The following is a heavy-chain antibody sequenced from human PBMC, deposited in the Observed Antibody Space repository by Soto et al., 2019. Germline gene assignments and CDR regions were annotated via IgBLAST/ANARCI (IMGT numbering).Heavy chain of an antibody. V-gene: IGHV3-30-3*01. J-gene: IGHJ3*02. CDR1: GFTFSSYA. CDR2: ISYDGSNK. CDR3: ARGTLNRGWYDI. D-gene: IGHD2-15*01. Sequence: QVQLVESGGGVVQPGRSLRLSCAASGFTFSSYAMHWVRQAPGKGLEWVAVISYDGSNKYYADSVKGRFTISRDNSKNTLYLQMNSLRAEDTAVYYCARGTLNRGWYDIWGQGTMVTVSS.